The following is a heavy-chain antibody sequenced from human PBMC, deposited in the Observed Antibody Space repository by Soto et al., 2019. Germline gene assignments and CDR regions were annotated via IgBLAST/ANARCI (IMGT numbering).Heavy chain of an antibody. D-gene: IGHD2-2*01. CDR3: TTDRLYGSSTSCYHYY. J-gene: IGHJ4*02. CDR1: GFTFSNAW. CDR2: IKSKTDGGTT. Sequence: EVQLVESGGGLVKPGGSLRLSCAASGFTFSNAWMSWVRQAPGKGLEWVGRIKSKTDGGTTDYAAPVKGRFTISRDDSKNTLYLQMNSLKTEDTAVYYCTTDRLYGSSTSCYHYYWGQGTLVTVSS. V-gene: IGHV3-15*01.